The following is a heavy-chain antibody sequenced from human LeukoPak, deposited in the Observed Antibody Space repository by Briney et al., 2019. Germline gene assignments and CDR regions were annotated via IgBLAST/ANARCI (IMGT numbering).Heavy chain of an antibody. CDR2: MRAYNGNT. Sequence: ASVKASCKASRYTFTSYVISGVRQAPGQGVEGMGWMRAYNGNTNYAQKLQGRVTMTTDTSTSTAYMELRSLRSDGTAVYYCARDLRRSAAGTPLDYWGQGTLVTVSS. CDR3: ARDLRRSAAGTPLDY. D-gene: IGHD6-13*01. V-gene: IGHV1-18*01. CDR1: RYTFTSYV. J-gene: IGHJ4*02.